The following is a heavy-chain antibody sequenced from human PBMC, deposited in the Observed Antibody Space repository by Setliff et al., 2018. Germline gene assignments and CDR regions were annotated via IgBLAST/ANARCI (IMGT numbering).Heavy chain of an antibody. CDR2: IYPDDSDT. J-gene: IGHJ3*02. V-gene: IGHV5-51*01. CDR1: GYSFTSYW. CDR3: ARPSARSNRYYSGAFDI. D-gene: IGHD6-13*01. Sequence: GESLKISCKGSGYSFTSYWIGWVRQMPGKGLEWMGIIYPDDSDTRYSPSFQGQVSISADKSISTAYLQWTSLKASDTAMYYCARPSARSNRYYSGAFDIWGQGTMVTVSS.